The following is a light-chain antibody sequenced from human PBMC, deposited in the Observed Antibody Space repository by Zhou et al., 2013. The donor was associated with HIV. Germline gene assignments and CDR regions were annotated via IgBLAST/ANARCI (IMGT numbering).Light chain of an antibody. CDR3: QQANSFPRLT. CDR1: QSISSY. Sequence: DIQMTQSPSSLSASVGDRVTITCRASQSISSYLNWYQQKPGKAPKFLIYAASSLQSGVPSRFSGSGSGTDFTLTISSLQPEDFATYYCQQANSFPRLTFGGGTKVEIK. J-gene: IGKJ4*01. CDR2: AAS. V-gene: IGKV1-39*01.